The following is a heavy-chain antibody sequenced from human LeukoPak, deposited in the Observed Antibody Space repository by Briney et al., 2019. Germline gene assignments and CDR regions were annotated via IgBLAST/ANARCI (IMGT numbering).Heavy chain of an antibody. D-gene: IGHD2-21*02. J-gene: IGHJ4*02. Sequence: KPGGSLKISCKGSGYSFTTYWIGWVRQMPGKGLEWMGIFYPGDSDTRYSPSFQGQVTISADKSSSTAYLQWSSLKASDTAMYYCARTYCGGDCYYSYFDYWGQGTLVTVSS. CDR1: GYSFTTYW. CDR2: FYPGDSDT. CDR3: ARTYCGGDCYYSYFDY. V-gene: IGHV5-51*01.